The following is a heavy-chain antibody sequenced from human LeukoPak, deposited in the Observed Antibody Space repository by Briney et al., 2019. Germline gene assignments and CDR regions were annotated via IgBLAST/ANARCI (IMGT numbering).Heavy chain of an antibody. D-gene: IGHD7-27*01. CDR1: GGSISSYY. Sequence: SETLSLTCTVSGGSISSYYWSWIRQPPGKGLVWIGYIYYSGSTNYNPSLKSRVTISVDTSKNQFSLKLSSVTAADTAVYYCARDSNWGYDALDIWGQGTMVTVSS. CDR2: IYYSGST. V-gene: IGHV4-59*01. J-gene: IGHJ3*02. CDR3: ARDSNWGYDALDI.